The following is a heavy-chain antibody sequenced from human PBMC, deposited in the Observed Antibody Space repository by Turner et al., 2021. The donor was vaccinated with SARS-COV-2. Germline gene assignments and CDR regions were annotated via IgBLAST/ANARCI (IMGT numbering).Heavy chain of an antibody. CDR2: IYYSGST. Sequence: QVQLQESGPGVVQPLENLSPPRTVSGGSIRVYYRHWIRQPPGKGVEWIGYIYYSGSTNYNPSLKSRVTISVDTSKNQFSLKLSSVTAADTAVYYCARGLYFDWLPDYWGQGTLVTVSS. V-gene: IGHV4-59*01. J-gene: IGHJ4*02. CDR3: ARGLYFDWLPDY. D-gene: IGHD3-9*01. CDR1: GGSIRVYY.